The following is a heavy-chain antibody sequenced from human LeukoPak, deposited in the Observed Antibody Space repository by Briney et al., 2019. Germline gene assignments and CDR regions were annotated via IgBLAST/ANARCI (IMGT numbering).Heavy chain of an antibody. CDR2: IWYDGSNK. J-gene: IGHJ3*02. CDR3: ARDFGSDYDPSLDVFGAFDI. D-gene: IGHD1-26*01. V-gene: IGHV3-33*01. CDR1: GFTFSSYG. Sequence: GRSLRLSCAASGFTFSSYGMHWVRQAPGKGLEWVAVIWYDGSNKYYADSVKGRFTISRDNSKNTLYLQMNSLRAEDTAVYYCARDFGSDYDPSLDVFGAFDIWGQGTMVTVSS.